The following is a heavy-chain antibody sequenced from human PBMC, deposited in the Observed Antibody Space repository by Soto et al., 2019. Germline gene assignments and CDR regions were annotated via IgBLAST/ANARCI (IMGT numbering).Heavy chain of an antibody. CDR3: ASATTATYYFDY. D-gene: IGHD1-26*01. CDR2: IYHSGST. CDR1: GGSISSSNW. Sequence: SEPLSLTCAVSGGSISSSNWWSWVRQPPGKGLEWIGEIYHSGSTNYNPSLKSRVTISVDKSKNQFSLKLSSVTAADTAVYYCASATTATYYFDYWGQGTLVTVSS. J-gene: IGHJ4*02. V-gene: IGHV4-4*02.